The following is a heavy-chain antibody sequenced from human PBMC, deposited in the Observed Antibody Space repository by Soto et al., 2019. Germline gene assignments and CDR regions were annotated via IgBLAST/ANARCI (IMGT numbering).Heavy chain of an antibody. D-gene: IGHD6-13*01. CDR2: INAGNGNT. J-gene: IGHJ4*02. CDR1: GYTFTSYA. CDR3: ARDCFTLIAAANF. Sequence: QVQLVQSGAEVKKPGASVKVSCKASGYTFTSYAMHWVRQAPGQRLEWMGWINAGNGNTKYSQKFQGRVTITRDTXASTAYMELSSLRSEDTAVYYCARDCFTLIAAANFWGQGTLVTVSS. V-gene: IGHV1-3*01.